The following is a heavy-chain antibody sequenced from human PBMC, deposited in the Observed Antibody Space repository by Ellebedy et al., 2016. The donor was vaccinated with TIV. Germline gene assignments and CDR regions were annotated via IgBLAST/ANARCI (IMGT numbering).Heavy chain of an antibody. Sequence: AASVKVSCKASGFTFTSSAMQWVRQARGQRLEWIGWIVVGSGNTNYAQKFQERVTITRDMSTSTAYMELRSLRSEDTAVYYCAANDYVILDYYYYYGMDVWGQGTTVTVSS. CDR1: GFTFTSSA. CDR3: AANDYVILDYYYYYGMDV. CDR2: IVVGSGNT. D-gene: IGHD3-16*01. V-gene: IGHV1-58*02. J-gene: IGHJ6*02.